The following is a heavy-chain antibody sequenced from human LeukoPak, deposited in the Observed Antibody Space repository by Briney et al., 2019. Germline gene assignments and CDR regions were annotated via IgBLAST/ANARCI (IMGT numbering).Heavy chain of an antibody. V-gene: IGHV4-39*07. J-gene: IGHJ6*03. Sequence: PSETLSLTCAVYGESFSNYYWGWIRQPPGKGLEWIGSIYYSGSTYYNPSLKSRVTISVDTSKNQFSLKLSSVTAADTAVYYCARTRGRQLVLYVVYYYYMDVWGKGTTVTVSS. CDR2: IYYSGST. D-gene: IGHD6-6*01. CDR1: GESFSNYY. CDR3: ARTRGRQLVLYVVYYYYMDV.